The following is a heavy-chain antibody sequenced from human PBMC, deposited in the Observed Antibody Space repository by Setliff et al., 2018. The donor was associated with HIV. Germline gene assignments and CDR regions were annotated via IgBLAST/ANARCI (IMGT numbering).Heavy chain of an antibody. D-gene: IGHD3-16*01. Sequence: SETLSLTCTVSGGSISSGGYYWSWIRQPPGKGLEWIGYISHSGITYYNPSLKSRVTISLDTSKNQFSLKLSSVTAADTAVYYCARVSYDYASYYMDVWGKGTTVTVSS. J-gene: IGHJ6*03. CDR2: ISHSGIT. CDR3: ARVSYDYASYYMDV. CDR1: GGSISSGGYY. V-gene: IGHV4-39*07.